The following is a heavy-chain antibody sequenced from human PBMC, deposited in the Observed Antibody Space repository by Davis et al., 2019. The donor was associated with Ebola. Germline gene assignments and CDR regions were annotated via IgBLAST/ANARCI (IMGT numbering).Heavy chain of an antibody. CDR3: AKGPGYGYNYSIDYGMDV. V-gene: IGHV3-23*01. Sequence: AISGSGGSTYYADSVKGRFTISRDNSKNTLYLQMNSLRVEDTAVYYCAKGPGYGYNYSIDYGMDVWGQGTTVTVSS. D-gene: IGHD5-24*01. CDR2: ISGSGGST. J-gene: IGHJ6*02.